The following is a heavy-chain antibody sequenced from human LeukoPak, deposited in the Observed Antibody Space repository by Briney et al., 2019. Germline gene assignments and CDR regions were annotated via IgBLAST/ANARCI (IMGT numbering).Heavy chain of an antibody. CDR1: GFTFSDHY. D-gene: IGHD3-22*01. V-gene: IGHV3-72*01. CDR3: AREKTYYYDSSGYYNWFDS. CDR2: TRNKANSYTT. J-gene: IGHJ5*01. Sequence: PGGSLRLSCAASGFTFSDHYMDWVRQAPGKGLEWVGRTRNKANSYTTEYAASVKGRFTISRDDSKNSLYLQMNSLKTEDTAVYYCAREKTYYYDSSGYYNWFDSWGQGTLVTVSS.